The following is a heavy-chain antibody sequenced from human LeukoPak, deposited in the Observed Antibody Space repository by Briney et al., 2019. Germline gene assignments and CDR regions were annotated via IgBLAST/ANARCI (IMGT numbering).Heavy chain of an antibody. Sequence: GGSLRLSCAASGFTFSSYAMHWVRQAPGKGLEWVAVISYDGSNKYYADSVKGRFTISRDNSKNTLYLQMNSLRAEDTAVYYCAREEQLENYYYYGMDVWGQGTTVTVSS. J-gene: IGHJ6*02. CDR1: GFTFSSYA. CDR2: ISYDGSNK. D-gene: IGHD6-6*01. V-gene: IGHV3-30*04. CDR3: AREEQLENYYYYGMDV.